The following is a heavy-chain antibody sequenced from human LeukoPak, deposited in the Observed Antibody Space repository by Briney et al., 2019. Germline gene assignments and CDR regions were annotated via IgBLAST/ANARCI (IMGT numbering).Heavy chain of an antibody. Sequence: SETLSLTCAVYGGSFSGYYWSWIRQPPGKGLEWIGQINHSGSNNYNPSLKSRVTISVDTSKNQFSLNLTSVTASDTAVYYCAREFPLGSGYYYRKSAGSGEKYYFDYWGQGTLVTVSS. V-gene: IGHV4-34*01. CDR3: AREFPLGSGYYYRKSAGSGEKYYFDY. D-gene: IGHD3-22*01. J-gene: IGHJ4*02. CDR1: GGSFSGYY. CDR2: INHSGSN.